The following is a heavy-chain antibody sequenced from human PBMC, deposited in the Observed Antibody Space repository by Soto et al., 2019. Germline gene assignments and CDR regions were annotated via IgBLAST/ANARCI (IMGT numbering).Heavy chain of an antibody. Sequence: PSETLSLTCAVYGGSFSGYYWSWIRQPPGKGLEWIGEINHSGSTNYNPSLKSRVTISVDTSKKQFSLRLNSVTAADTAVYYFARVPAGYDFWRGYYSHDYYMDVWGKGTPVTVS. J-gene: IGHJ6*03. V-gene: IGHV4-34*01. CDR3: ARVPAGYDFWRGYYSHDYYMDV. D-gene: IGHD3-3*01. CDR2: INHSGST. CDR1: GGSFSGYY.